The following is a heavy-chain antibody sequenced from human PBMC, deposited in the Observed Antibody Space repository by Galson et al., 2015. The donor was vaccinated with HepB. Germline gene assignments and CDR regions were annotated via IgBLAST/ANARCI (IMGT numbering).Heavy chain of an antibody. V-gene: IGHV2-5*02. CDR1: GFSLSTSGVG. CDR3: AHKVTTIGAPDY. J-gene: IGHJ4*02. CDR2: IYWDDEK. D-gene: IGHD3-10*02. Sequence: PALVKPTQTLTLTCTFSGFSLSTSGVGVAWIRQPPGKALEWLALIYWDDEKRYRASLKSRLTITKDTSKNQVVLTMTNMDPVDTATYYCAHKVTTIGAPDYWGQGTLVTVSS.